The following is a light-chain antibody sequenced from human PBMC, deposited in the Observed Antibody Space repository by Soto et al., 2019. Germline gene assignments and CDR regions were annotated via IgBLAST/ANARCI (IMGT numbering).Light chain of an antibody. Sequence: DIQVTQSPSSLSASLGDRVSITCPASRNISNYLAWYQQKPGQVPRLLISGASTLHSGVPSRFSGSGSGTDLTLTITSLKPEDIATYFCQKYDTAPLTFGGGTKVEI. V-gene: IGKV1-27*01. CDR3: QKYDTAPLT. CDR1: RNISNY. J-gene: IGKJ4*01. CDR2: GAS.